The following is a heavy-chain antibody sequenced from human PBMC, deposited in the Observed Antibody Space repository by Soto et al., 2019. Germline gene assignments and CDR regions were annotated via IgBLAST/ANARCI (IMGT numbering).Heavy chain of an antibody. V-gene: IGHV3-73*02. J-gene: IGHJ4*02. CDR3: KGSDY. CDR2: SRSKANSYAA. Sequence: EVQLVESGGGLVQPGGSLKLSCAASGFTFSGSAMHWVRQASGKGLEWVGRSRSKANSYAAAYAASVKGRFTISRDDSKNTAYLQMNSLKTEDTAVYYCKGSDYWGQGTLVTVSS. CDR1: GFTFSGSA.